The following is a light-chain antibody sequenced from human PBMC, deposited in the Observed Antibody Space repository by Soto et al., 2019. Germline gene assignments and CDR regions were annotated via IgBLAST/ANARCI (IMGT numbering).Light chain of an antibody. CDR1: QSVSSNF. J-gene: IGKJ1*01. CDR2: GAS. V-gene: IGKV3-20*01. CDR3: QQYGRTSWT. Sequence: IVLTQSPGTLSLSPGEGATLSCRASQSVSSNFFAWYQQKPGLAPSLLIYGASTRSTGIPYRFTGSASGTDFTLTISRLEPEDFAVYYCQQYGRTSWTLGQGTKVQIK.